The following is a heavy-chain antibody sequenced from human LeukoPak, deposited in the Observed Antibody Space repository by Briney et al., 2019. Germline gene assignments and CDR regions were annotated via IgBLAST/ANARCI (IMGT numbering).Heavy chain of an antibody. J-gene: IGHJ4*02. CDR1: GGSISSYY. Sequence: SETLSLTCTVSGGSISSYYWSWIRQPPWKGLEWIGYIYYSGSTNYNPSLKSRVTISVDTSKNQFSLKLRSVTAADTAVYYCARDGGYCSSNNCYDYWGQGTLVTVSS. V-gene: IGHV4-59*01. CDR2: IYYSGST. D-gene: IGHD2-2*03. CDR3: ARDGGYCSSNNCYDY.